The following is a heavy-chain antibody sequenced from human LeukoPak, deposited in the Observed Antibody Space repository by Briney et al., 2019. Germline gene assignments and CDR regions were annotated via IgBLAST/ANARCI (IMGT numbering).Heavy chain of an antibody. CDR2: LDPSGRA. V-gene: IGHV4-61*02. CDR3: ARGSFTSIAPTGLYDN. Sequence: SETLSLTCTVSGNSISSGDYYWSWIRQSAGKRLEWIGRLDPSGRANYNPSLKSRVTMSLDTSKNQFSLRVRSVTAADTAIYYCARGSFTSIAPTGLYDNWGQGTLVTVSS. D-gene: IGHD1-1*01. J-gene: IGHJ4*02. CDR1: GNSISSGDYY.